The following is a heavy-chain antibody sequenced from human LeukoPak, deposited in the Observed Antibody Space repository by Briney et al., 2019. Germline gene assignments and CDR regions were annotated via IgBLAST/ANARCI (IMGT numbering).Heavy chain of an antibody. CDR1: GGSISSGDYY. D-gene: IGHD5-18*01. CDR2: IYYSGST. CDR3: ARVEDTAMVPDY. J-gene: IGHJ4*02. Sequence: PSETLSLTCTVSGGSISSGDYYWSWIRQPPGKGLGWIGYIYYSGSTYYNPSLKSRVTISVDTSKNQFSLKLSSVTAADTAVYYCARVEDTAMVPDYWGQGTLVTVSS. V-gene: IGHV4-30-4*01.